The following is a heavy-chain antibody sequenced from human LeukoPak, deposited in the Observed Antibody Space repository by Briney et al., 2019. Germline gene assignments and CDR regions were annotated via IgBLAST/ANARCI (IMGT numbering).Heavy chain of an antibody. Sequence: GGSLRLSCAASGFTFSSYAMHWVRQAPGKGLEWVAVISYDGSNEYYADSVKGRFTISRDNSKNTLYLQMNSLRAEDTAVYYCARDGGETYSDYYGMDVWGKGTTVTVSS. CDR3: ARDGGETYSDYYGMDV. CDR2: ISYDGSNE. D-gene: IGHD2-21*01. J-gene: IGHJ6*04. V-gene: IGHV3-30*04. CDR1: GFTFSSYA.